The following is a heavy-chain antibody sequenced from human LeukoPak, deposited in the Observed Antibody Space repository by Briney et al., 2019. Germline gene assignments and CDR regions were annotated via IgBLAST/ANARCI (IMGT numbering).Heavy chain of an antibody. D-gene: IGHD6-19*01. J-gene: IGHJ6*02. Sequence: GGSLRLSCTASGLTFTYYAMTWVRQAPGKGLEWVSLISGSGGSAKYADSVSGRFTISRDNSKNTLFLQMSSLRAEDTAIYYCAKVGSSGWYAMDVWGRGTSVTVS. CDR2: ISGSGGSA. V-gene: IGHV3-23*01. CDR3: AKVGSSGWYAMDV. CDR1: GLTFTYYA.